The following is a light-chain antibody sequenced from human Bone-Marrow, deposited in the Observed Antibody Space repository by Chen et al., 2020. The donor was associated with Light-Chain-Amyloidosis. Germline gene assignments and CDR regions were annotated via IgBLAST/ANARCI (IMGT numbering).Light chain of an antibody. CDR3: QQCYGSPLT. CDR1: QSLLSKNKNY. CDR2: WAS. J-gene: IGKJ4*01. Sequence: DIAMSQSPDSLAVSLGERATINCKSSQSLLSKNKNYLVWYQQKPGQPPKLLISWASTREAGVPCRFSGSGSGTDFTLTISSLQAEDMAVYNCQQCYGSPLTFGGGTKVEIK. V-gene: IGKV4-1*01.